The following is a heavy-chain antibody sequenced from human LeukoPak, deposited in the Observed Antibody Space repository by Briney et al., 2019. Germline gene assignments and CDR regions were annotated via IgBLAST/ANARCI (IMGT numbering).Heavy chain of an antibody. J-gene: IGHJ4*02. CDR3: AHVPDGYSSGWYVRY. V-gene: IGHV2-5*02. D-gene: IGHD6-19*01. Sequence: SGPTLVNPTQTLTLTCTFSGFSLSTSGVGVGWIRQPPGKALEWLALIYWDDDKRYSPSLKSRLTITKDTSKNQVVHTMTNMDPVDTATYYCAHVPDGYSSGWYVRYWGQGTLVTVSS. CDR2: IYWDDDK. CDR1: GFSLSTSGVG.